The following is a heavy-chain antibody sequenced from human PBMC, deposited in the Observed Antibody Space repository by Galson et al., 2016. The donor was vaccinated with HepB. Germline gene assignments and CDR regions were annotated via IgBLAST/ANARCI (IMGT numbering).Heavy chain of an antibody. CDR3: AKFASGTYYLVSFDY. D-gene: IGHD3-10*01. V-gene: IGHV3-23*01. J-gene: IGHJ4*02. CDR1: GFTFRSYA. Sequence: SLRLSCAASGFTFRSYAMTWVRQAPGKGLEWVSTISGSGGSTYHADSVKGRFTLSRDNSKNTVYLQMNSLRAEDTAVYYCAKFASGTYYLVSFDYWGQGTLVTVSS. CDR2: ISGSGGST.